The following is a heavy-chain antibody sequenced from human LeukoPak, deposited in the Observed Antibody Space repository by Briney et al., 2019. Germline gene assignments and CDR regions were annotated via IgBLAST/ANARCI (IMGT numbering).Heavy chain of an antibody. J-gene: IGHJ4*02. CDR3: ARDNYGGNLDY. CDR2: IYTGGST. D-gene: IGHD4-23*01. CDR1: GFTVSTNY. V-gene: IGHV3-53*01. Sequence: GGSLRLSCAASGFTVSTNYMSWVRQAPGKGLEWVSVIYTGGSTYYADSVKGRFTISRDNSKNTLYLQMNSLRAEDTAVYYCARDNYGGNLDYWGQGTLVTVSS.